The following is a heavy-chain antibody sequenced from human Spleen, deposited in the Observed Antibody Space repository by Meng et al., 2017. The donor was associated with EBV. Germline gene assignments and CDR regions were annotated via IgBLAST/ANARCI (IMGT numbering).Heavy chain of an antibody. CDR2: ISAYNGNT. CDR3: ARDQLDFWSSKDGFDY. CDR1: GYTFTSYG. V-gene: IGHV1-18*01. J-gene: IGHJ4*02. D-gene: IGHD3-3*01. Sequence: QVQLVQSGAEVKKPGASVKVPCKASGYTFTSYGISWVRQAPGQGLEWMGWISAYNGNTNYAQKLQGRVTMTTDTSTSTAYMELRSLRSDDTAVYYCARDQLDFWSSKDGFDYWGQGTLGTVAS.